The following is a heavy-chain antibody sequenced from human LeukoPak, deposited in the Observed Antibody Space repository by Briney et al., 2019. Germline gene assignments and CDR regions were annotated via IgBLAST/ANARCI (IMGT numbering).Heavy chain of an antibody. D-gene: IGHD6-13*01. CDR1: GFTFSSYG. CDR2: ISYDGSNK. J-gene: IGHJ3*02. CDR3: AKGVYSSSWYGGSDDAFDI. V-gene: IGHV3-30*18. Sequence: GGSLRLSCAASGFTFSSYGMHWVRQAPGKGLEWVAVISYDGSNKYYADSVKGRFTISRDNSKNTLYLQMNSLRAEDTAVYYCAKGVYSSSWYGGSDDAFDIWGQGTMVTVSS.